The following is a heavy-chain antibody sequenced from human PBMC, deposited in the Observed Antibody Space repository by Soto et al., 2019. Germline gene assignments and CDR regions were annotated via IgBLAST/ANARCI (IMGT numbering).Heavy chain of an antibody. D-gene: IGHD5-12*01. CDR3: AREGSYSAYNFAHGIQLWSFDF. CDR2: IFSSGST. CDR1: GGSISTFY. J-gene: IGHJ4*02. Sequence: SETLSLTCTVSGGSISTFYWSWVRQPAGKGLEWIGRIFSSGSTSFNPSLESRVAMSVDTSKNHFSLNLSSVTAADTAVYYCAREGSYSAYNFAHGIQLWSFDFWGQGALVTVSS. V-gene: IGHV4-4*07.